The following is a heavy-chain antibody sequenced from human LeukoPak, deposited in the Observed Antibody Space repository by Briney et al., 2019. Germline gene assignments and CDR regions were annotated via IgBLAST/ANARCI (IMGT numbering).Heavy chain of an antibody. CDR3: ARDVEQQLVLNNWFDP. D-gene: IGHD6-13*01. J-gene: IGHJ5*02. V-gene: IGHV3-33*01. CDR2: IWYDGSNK. Sequence: PGGSLRLSCAASGFTFSSYSMHWVRQAPGKGLGWVAVIWYDGSNKYYADSVKGRFTISRDNSKNTQYLQMNSLRAEDTAVYYCARDVEQQLVLNNWFDPWGQGTLVTVSS. CDR1: GFTFSSYS.